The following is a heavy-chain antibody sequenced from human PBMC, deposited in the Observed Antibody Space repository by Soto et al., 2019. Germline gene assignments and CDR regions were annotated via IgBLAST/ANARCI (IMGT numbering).Heavy chain of an antibody. CDR2: IYPADSDT. CDR1: GYSFPSEW. V-gene: IGHV5-51*01. Sequence: GEALKISCKRSGYSFPSEWIGWVRQMPGKGLEWTGSIYPADSDTRYSPAFQGQVTISADKSIRTAYLQWNSLKPPDTALYDCASIPDSTSSSYNYNLGMDIWRQGSRVAVSS. D-gene: IGHD1-1*01. CDR3: ASIPDSTSSSYNYNLGMDI. J-gene: IGHJ6*02.